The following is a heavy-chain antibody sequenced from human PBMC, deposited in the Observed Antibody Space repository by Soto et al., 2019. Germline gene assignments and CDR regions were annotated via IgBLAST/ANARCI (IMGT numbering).Heavy chain of an antibody. D-gene: IGHD6-25*01. CDR1: GGSISTYY. CDR3: ARDQLSSGLYVWFDP. CDR2: IYYDGST. J-gene: IGHJ5*02. Sequence: HVQLQESGPGLVKPSETLSLTCTVSGGSISTYYWSWIRQPPGKGLEWIGYIYYDGSTSYNPSLRSRVPISVDTSKNKCSLILSSVTSADTAVYYCARDQLSSGLYVWFDPWGQGTLVTVSS. V-gene: IGHV4-59*01.